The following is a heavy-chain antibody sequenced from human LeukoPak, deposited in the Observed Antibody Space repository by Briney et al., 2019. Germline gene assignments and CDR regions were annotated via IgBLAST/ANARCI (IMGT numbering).Heavy chain of an antibody. CDR2: IYYSGST. Sequence: SETLSLTCTVSGGSISSYYWSWIRQPPGKGLEWIGYIYYSGSTNYNPSLKSRVTISADTSKNQFSLKLSSVTAADTAVYYCARGDLVRGFDYWGQGTLVTVSS. CDR3: ARGDLVRGFDY. CDR1: GGSISSYY. J-gene: IGHJ4*02. V-gene: IGHV4-59*01. D-gene: IGHD3-10*01.